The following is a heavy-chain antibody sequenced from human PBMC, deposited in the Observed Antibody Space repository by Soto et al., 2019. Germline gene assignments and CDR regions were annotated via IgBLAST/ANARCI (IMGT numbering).Heavy chain of an antibody. Sequence: QVQLVQSGAEVKKPGSSVKVSCKASGGTFSSYAISWVRQAPGQGLEWMGGIIPIFGTANYAQKFQGRVTXTXAEXTSTAYMVLRSLRSEDTAVYYCACQWRGELAPVDYWGQGTLVTVSS. J-gene: IGHJ4*02. CDR1: GGTFSSYA. D-gene: IGHD1-7*01. V-gene: IGHV1-69*05. CDR2: IIPIFGTA. CDR3: ACQWRGELAPVDY.